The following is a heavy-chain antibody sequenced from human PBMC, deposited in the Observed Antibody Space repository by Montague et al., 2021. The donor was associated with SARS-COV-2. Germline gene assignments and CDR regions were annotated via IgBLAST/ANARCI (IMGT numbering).Heavy chain of an antibody. V-gene: IGHV2-5*02. D-gene: IGHD6-19*01. CDR2: TYWDDDK. CDR3: ARISAWYSSGWSAFDY. CDR1: GFSLRTSGVG. J-gene: IGHJ4*02. Sequence: PALVKPTQTLTLTCTFSGFSLRTSGVGVGWIRQPPGKALEWLALTYWDDDKRYSPSLKSRLTISKDTSKNQVVLTMTNMDPVDTATYYCARISAWYSSGWSAFDYWGQGTLVTVSS.